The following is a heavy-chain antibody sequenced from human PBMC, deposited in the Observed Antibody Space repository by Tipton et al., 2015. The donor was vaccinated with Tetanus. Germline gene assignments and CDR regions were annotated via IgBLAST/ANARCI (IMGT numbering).Heavy chain of an antibody. Sequence: GLVKPSETLSLNCTVSGGSISDKKYYWGWIRQAPGKGLEWIASIYFKGSPYYNPSLRSRLTIDVDTSQNLFSMSLTSVTAADTAVYYCARRLYGYWFDPWGQGALVTVSS. CDR1: GGSISDKKYY. V-gene: IGHV4-39*02. CDR2: IYFKGSP. CDR3: ARRLYGYWFDP. J-gene: IGHJ5*02. D-gene: IGHD2/OR15-2a*01.